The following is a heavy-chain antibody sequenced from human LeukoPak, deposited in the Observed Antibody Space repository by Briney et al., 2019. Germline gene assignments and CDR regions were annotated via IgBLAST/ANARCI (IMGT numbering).Heavy chain of an antibody. CDR2: ISSSSSYI. Sequence: PGGSLRLSCAASGFTFSSYSMNWVRQAPGKGLEWVSYISSSSSYIYYADSVKGRFTISRDNAKNSLYLQMNNLRAEDTAVYYCARDPKQYYDILTGLYYVDVWGKGTTVTVSS. CDR1: GFTFSSYS. J-gene: IGHJ6*03. D-gene: IGHD3-9*01. V-gene: IGHV3-21*01. CDR3: ARDPKQYYDILTGLYYVDV.